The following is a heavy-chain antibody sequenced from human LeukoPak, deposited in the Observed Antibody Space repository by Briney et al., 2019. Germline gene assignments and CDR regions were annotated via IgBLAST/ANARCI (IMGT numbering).Heavy chain of an antibody. CDR2: INRSGST. D-gene: IGHD6-13*01. V-gene: IGHV4-34*01. J-gene: IGHJ4*02. Sequence: SETLSLTCAVYGGSFSGYYWNWIRQPPGKGLEWIGEINRSGSTNYNPSLKSRVTISVDTSKNQFSLKLSSVTAADTAVYYCARRLFSSSWYPGYFDYWGQGTLVTVSS. CDR3: ARRLFSSSWYPGYFDY. CDR1: GGSFSGYY.